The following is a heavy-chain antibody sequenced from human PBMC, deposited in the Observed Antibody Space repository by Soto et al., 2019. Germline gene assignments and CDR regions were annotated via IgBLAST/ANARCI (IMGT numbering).Heavy chain of an antibody. CDR3: AKDSWYFDL. CDR2: IDTSGSST. J-gene: IGHJ4*02. V-gene: IGHV3-74*01. CDR1: GFIFTNFW. D-gene: IGHD6-13*01. Sequence: VGSLRLSCEASGFIFTNFWMHWVRQVPGKGLVWVSRIDTSGSSTSYADSVKGRFTISRDNAKNTVSLQMNSLRAEDTGVYYCAKDSWYFDLWSQGSLVTVPS.